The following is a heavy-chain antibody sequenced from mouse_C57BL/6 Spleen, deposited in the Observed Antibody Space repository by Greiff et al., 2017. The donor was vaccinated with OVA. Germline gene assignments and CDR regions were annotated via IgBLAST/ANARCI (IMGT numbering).Heavy chain of an antibody. Sequence: VQLQQSGPELVKPGASVKISCKASGYTFTDYYMNWVKQSHGKSLEWIGDINPNNGGTSYNQKFKGKATLTVDKSSSTAYMELRSLTSEDSAVYYCARQGGYSNFWYFDVWGTGTTVTVSS. CDR1: GYTFTDYY. J-gene: IGHJ1*03. V-gene: IGHV1-26*01. D-gene: IGHD2-5*01. CDR2: INPNNGGT. CDR3: ARQGGYSNFWYFDV.